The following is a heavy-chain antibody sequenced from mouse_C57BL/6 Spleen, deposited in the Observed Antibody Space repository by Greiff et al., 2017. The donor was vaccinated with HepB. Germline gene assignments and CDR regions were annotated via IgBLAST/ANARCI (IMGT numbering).Heavy chain of an antibody. CDR1: GYTFTSYW. J-gene: IGHJ3*01. V-gene: IGHV1-55*01. Sequence: QVQLKESGAELVKPGASVKMSCKASGYTFTSYWITWVKQRPGQGLEWIGDIYPGSGSTNYNEKFKSKATLTVDTSSSTAYMQLSSLTSEDSAVYYCARRDGNYDLWFAYWGQGTLVTVSA. D-gene: IGHD2-1*01. CDR3: ARRDGNYDLWFAY. CDR2: IYPGSGST.